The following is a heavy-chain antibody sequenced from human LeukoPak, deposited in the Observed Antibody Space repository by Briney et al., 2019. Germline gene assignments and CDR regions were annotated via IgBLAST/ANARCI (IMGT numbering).Heavy chain of an antibody. V-gene: IGHV3-23*01. Sequence: GGSLRLSCAASGFTFSSYAMSWVRQAPGRGLEWVSAVSGRADAACYADSVKGRFTISRDNSKNTLYLQMNSLRAEDTAVYYCAKETTYYDFWSGYYNFDYWGQGTLVTVSS. CDR3: AKETTYYDFWSGYYNFDY. D-gene: IGHD3-3*01. J-gene: IGHJ4*02. CDR1: GFTFSSYA. CDR2: VSGRADAA.